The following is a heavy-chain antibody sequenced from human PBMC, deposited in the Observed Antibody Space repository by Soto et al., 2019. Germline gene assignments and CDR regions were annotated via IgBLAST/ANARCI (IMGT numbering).Heavy chain of an antibody. J-gene: IGHJ4*02. Sequence: EVQMLESGGGLVQPGGSLRLSCVASGFTFSWFAMSWVRQAPGKGLEWVSAISNSGGSTYYADSVKGRFTISRDNAKNTLYLQMNSLRAEDTALYYCSSSSPASDYWGQGTLVTVSS. CDR1: GFTFSWFA. CDR2: ISNSGGST. D-gene: IGHD3-10*01. V-gene: IGHV3-23*01. CDR3: SSSSPASDY.